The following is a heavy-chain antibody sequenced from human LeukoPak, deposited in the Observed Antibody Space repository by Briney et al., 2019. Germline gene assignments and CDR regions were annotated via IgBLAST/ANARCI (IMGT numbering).Heavy chain of an antibody. Sequence: SQTLSLTCAISGDSVSSNSASWNWIRQSPSRGLEWLGRTYYRSKWYNDYAVSVKSRVTINPDTPKNHFSLQLNSVTPDDTAVYYCTRALMSGGRLTNAFDIWGQGTMVTVSS. CDR3: TRALMSGGRLTNAFDI. V-gene: IGHV6-1*01. J-gene: IGHJ3*02. D-gene: IGHD6-25*01. CDR2: TYYRSKWYN. CDR1: GDSVSSNSAS.